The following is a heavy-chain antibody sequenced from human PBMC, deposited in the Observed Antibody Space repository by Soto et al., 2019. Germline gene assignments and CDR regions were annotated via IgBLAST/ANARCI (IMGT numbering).Heavy chain of an antibody. Sequence: QIQLVQSEAVVRKPGASVKVSCKASGYTFNSYGISWVRQAPGQGLQWMGWISVHDGKTKYAQKDEGRLILTADTSTTTVYLDLGSLRSDDTAVYYCVRDPRGWGGWLPFDYWGQGTLLTVSS. CDR2: ISVHDGKT. CDR1: GYTFNSYG. J-gene: IGHJ4*02. V-gene: IGHV1-18*01. CDR3: VRDPRGWGGWLPFDY. D-gene: IGHD5-12*01.